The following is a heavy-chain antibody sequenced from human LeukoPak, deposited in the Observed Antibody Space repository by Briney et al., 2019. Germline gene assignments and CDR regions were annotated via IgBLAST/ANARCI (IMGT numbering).Heavy chain of an antibody. J-gene: IGHJ5*02. Sequence: GASVKVSCKASGYTFTSDGINWVRQATGQGLEWMGWMNPHSGNTGYAQKFQGRVTITRNTSISTAYMEVSSLRSEDTAVYYCARVHRRCSSTSCYRAAWFDPWGQGTLVTVSS. V-gene: IGHV1-8*03. CDR1: GYTFTSDG. CDR2: MNPHSGNT. CDR3: ARVHRRCSSTSCYRAAWFDP. D-gene: IGHD2-2*01.